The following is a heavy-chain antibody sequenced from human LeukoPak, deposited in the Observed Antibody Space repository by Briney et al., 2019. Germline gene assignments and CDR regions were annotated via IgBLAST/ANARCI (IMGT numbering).Heavy chain of an antibody. CDR1: GYTFTSYY. J-gene: IGHJ3*02. CDR2: INPSGGST. D-gene: IGHD3-3*01. Sequence: ASVKVSCKASGYTFTSYYMHWVRQAPGQGLEWTGIINPSGGSTSYAQKFQGRVTMTRDTSTSTVYMELSSLRSEDTAVYYCAIREWLSNDAFDIWGQGTMVTVSS. CDR3: AIREWLSNDAFDI. V-gene: IGHV1-46*03.